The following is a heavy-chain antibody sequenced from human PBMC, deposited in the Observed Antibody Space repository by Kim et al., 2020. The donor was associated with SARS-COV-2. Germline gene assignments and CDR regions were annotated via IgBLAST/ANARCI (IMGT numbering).Heavy chain of an antibody. J-gene: IGHJ6*02. CDR2: IYYTGST. CDR1: GGYVSSNNYY. D-gene: IGHD2-8*02. Sequence: SETLSLTCIVSGGYVSSNNYYWTWIRQPPGKGLEWIGYIYYTGSTNYSPSLESRVTISLDTTKSEFSLKLRSVTAADTAVYYCARGLMGYCTGGGCRYPSGMDVWGHGTTVIVSS. V-gene: IGHV4-61*01. CDR3: ARGLMGYCTGGGCRYPSGMDV.